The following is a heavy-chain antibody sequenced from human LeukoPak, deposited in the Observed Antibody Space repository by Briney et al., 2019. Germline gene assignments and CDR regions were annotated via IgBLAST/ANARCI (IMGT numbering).Heavy chain of an antibody. V-gene: IGHV1-18*01. CDR1: GYTFTSYG. CDR3: ARDRLMTTVTTVLYGMDV. CDR2: ISAYNGNT. D-gene: IGHD4-17*01. J-gene: IGHJ6*02. Sequence: ASVKVPCKASGYTFTSYGISWVRQAPGQGLEWMGWISAYNGNTNYAQKIQGRVTLTTDTSASTAYMELRSLRSDDTAVYYCARDRLMTTVTTVLYGMDVWGQGTTVTVSS.